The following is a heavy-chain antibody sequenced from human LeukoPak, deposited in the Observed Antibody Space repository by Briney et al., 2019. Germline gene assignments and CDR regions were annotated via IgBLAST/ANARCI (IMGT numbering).Heavy chain of an antibody. J-gene: IGHJ6*03. V-gene: IGHV4-34*01. CDR1: GGSFSGYY. D-gene: IGHD5-24*01. CDR3: ARGVRGDGYNKPMGYYMDV. Sequence: SETLSLTCAVYGGSFSGYYWSWIRQPPGKGLEWIGEINHSGSTNYNPSLKSRVTISVDTSKNQFSLKLSSVTAADTAVYYCARGVRGDGYNKPMGYYMDVWGKGTTVTVSS. CDR2: INHSGST.